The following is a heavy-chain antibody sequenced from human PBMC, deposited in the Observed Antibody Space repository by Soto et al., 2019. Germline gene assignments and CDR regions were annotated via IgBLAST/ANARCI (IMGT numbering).Heavy chain of an antibody. Sequence: QVQLQEPGPRLVEPSHTLSLTCTVSGASISNGYYSWSWIRQSPGTGLEWIGHIHSGGTTYSNPSPKSRLTISVDMSKNQFSLKLSSLTAADTAVYYCARGPSGDNVDYWGQGTLVTVSS. D-gene: IGHD1-26*01. V-gene: IGHV4-30-4*01. J-gene: IGHJ4*02. CDR2: IHSGGTT. CDR3: ARGPSGDNVDY. CDR1: GASISNGYYS.